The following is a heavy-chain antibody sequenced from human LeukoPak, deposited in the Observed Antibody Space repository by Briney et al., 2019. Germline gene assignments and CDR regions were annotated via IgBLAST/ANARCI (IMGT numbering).Heavy chain of an antibody. CDR2: ISYDGSNK. V-gene: IGHV3-30*07. CDR1: GFTFSSYA. Sequence: PGGSLRLSCAASGFTFSSYAIHSVRQAPGKGLEWVAVISYDGSNKYYADSVKGRFTMSRDNSKNTLYLQMNSLRAEDTAVYYCAKGHKRSYPGYWGQGTLVTVSS. D-gene: IGHD3-10*01. CDR3: AKGHKRSYPGY. J-gene: IGHJ4*02.